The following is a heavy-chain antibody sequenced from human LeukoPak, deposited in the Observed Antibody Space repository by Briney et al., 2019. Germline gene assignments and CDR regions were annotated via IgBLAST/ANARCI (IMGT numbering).Heavy chain of an antibody. Sequence: GRSLRLSCAASGFTFSTYGMHWVRQAPGKGLEWVAVIWNDESNKYYADSVKGRFTISRDISKNTLHLQMNSLRAEDTAIYYCARGGIAAADIDYWGQGTLVTVSS. CDR1: GFTFSTYG. J-gene: IGHJ4*02. V-gene: IGHV3-33*01. D-gene: IGHD6-13*01. CDR3: ARGGIAAADIDY. CDR2: IWNDESNK.